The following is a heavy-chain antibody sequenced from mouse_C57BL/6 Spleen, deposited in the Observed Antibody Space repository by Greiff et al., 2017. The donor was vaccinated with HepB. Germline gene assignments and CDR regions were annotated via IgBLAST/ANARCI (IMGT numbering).Heavy chain of an antibody. CDR2: ISNGGGST. Sequence: EVQVVESGGGLVQPGGSLKLSCAASGFTFSDYYMYWVRQTPEKRLEWVAYISNGGGSTYYPDTVKGRFTISRDNAKNTLYLQMSRLKSEDTAMYYCARRYSNYVLDYWGQGTTLTVSS. J-gene: IGHJ2*01. CDR3: ARRYSNYVLDY. D-gene: IGHD2-5*01. V-gene: IGHV5-12*01. CDR1: GFTFSDYY.